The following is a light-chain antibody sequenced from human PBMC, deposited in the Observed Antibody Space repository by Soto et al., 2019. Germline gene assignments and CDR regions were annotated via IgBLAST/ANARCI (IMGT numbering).Light chain of an antibody. CDR3: QQYGSSPQT. V-gene: IGKV3-20*01. CDR2: GAS. J-gene: IGKJ1*01. Sequence: EIVLTQSPATLSLSPGEGATVSCRASQSVSSSYLAWYQQKPGQAPRLLIYGASSRATGIPDRFSGSGSGTDFTLTISRLEPEDFAVYYCQQYGSSPQTFGQGTKVDI. CDR1: QSVSSSY.